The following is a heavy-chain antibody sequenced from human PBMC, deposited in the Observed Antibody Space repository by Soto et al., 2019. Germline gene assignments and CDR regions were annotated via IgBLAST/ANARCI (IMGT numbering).Heavy chain of an antibody. J-gene: IGHJ4*02. CDR2: ISYDGSNK. V-gene: IGHV3-30*18. CDR3: AKNYDILTGYYWRALDY. D-gene: IGHD3-9*01. CDR1: GFTFSSYG. Sequence: QVQLVESGGGVVQPGRSLRLSCAASGFTFSSYGMHWVRQAPGKGLEWVAVISYDGSNKYYADSVKGRFTISRDNSKNTLYLQMNSLRAEDTAVYYCAKNYDILTGYYWRALDYWGQGTLVTVSS.